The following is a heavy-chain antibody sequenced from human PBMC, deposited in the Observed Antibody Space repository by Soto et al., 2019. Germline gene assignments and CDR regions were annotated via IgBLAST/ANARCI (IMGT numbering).Heavy chain of an antibody. Sequence: QLQLQESGSGLVKPSQTLSLTCAVSGGSISSGGYSWSWIRQPPGKGLEWIGYIYHSGSTYYNPSLTSRITISVDRSKNQFSLKLSSVTAADTAVYYCARGDYGDRNWFDPWGQGTLVTVSS. CDR2: IYHSGST. V-gene: IGHV4-30-2*01. D-gene: IGHD4-17*01. J-gene: IGHJ5*02. CDR3: ARGDYGDRNWFDP. CDR1: GGSISSGGYS.